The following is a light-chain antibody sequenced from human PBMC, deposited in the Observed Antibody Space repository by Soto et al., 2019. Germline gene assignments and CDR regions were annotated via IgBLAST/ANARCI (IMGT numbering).Light chain of an antibody. Sequence: DLQMTQSPSSLSASVGDRVTITCRSSQSISTFLNWYQQKPGKAPKLLIDAASSLQTGVPSRFRGSGSGTDFTITISSLQPEDFATYYCQQSYTLLITFGQGTRLEIK. CDR3: QQSYTLLIT. V-gene: IGKV1-39*01. CDR1: QSISTF. CDR2: AAS. J-gene: IGKJ5*01.